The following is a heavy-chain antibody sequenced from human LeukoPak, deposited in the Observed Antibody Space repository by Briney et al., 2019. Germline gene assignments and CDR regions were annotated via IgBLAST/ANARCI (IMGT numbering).Heavy chain of an antibody. CDR3: ARQAYCSSTSCYRFYYYYGMDV. V-gene: IGHV4-61*02. CDR1: GGSISSGSYY. CDR2: IYTSGST. D-gene: IGHD2-2*01. Sequence: PSQTLSLTCTVSGGSISSGSYYWSWIRQPAGKGLEWIGRIYTSGSTNYNPSLKSRVTISVDTSKNQFSLKLSSVTAADTAVYYCARQAYCSSTSCYRFYYYYGMDVWGQGTTVTVSS. J-gene: IGHJ6*02.